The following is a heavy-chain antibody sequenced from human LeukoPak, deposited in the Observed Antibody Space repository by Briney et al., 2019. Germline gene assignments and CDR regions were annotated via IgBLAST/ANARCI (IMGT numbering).Heavy chain of an antibody. CDR2: INHSGST. Sequence: PSETLSLTCAVYGGSFSGYYWSWIRQPPGKGLEWIGEINHSGSTNYNPSLKSRVTILVDTSKNQFSLKLSSVTAPDTAVYYCASGLLGRVIPPDFDYWGQGTLVTVSS. V-gene: IGHV4-34*01. CDR3: ASGLLGRVIPPDFDY. J-gene: IGHJ4*02. D-gene: IGHD3-16*02. CDR1: GGSFSGYY.